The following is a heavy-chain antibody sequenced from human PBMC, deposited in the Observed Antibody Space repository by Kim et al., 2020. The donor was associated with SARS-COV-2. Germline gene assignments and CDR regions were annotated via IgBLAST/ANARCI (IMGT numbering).Heavy chain of an antibody. CDR3: AKERAAFDGMDV. J-gene: IGHJ6*02. V-gene: IGHV3-30*18. CDR1: GFIFSNYG. CDR2: ISPEGSGK. Sequence: GGSLRLSCAASGFIFSNYGMHWVRQAPGKGLEWVAVISPEGSGKECADSVKGRITISRDNSMNTLYLQLNSLRAEDTAVYYCAKERAAFDGMDVWGQGTT.